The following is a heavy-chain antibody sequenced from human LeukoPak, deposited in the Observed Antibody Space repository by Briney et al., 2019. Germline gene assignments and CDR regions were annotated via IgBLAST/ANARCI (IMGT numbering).Heavy chain of an antibody. Sequence: SETLSLTCTVSDGSISGYYWSWIRQPAGKGLEWIGRIYTSGSTNYNPSLKSRVTMSVDTSKNHFSLKLSSVTAADTAVCYCARGPQDYGGHSDYNDGFDIWGQGTMVTVSS. D-gene: IGHD4-23*01. V-gene: IGHV4-4*07. CDR1: DGSISGYY. CDR3: ARGPQDYGGHSDYNDGFDI. CDR2: IYTSGST. J-gene: IGHJ3*02.